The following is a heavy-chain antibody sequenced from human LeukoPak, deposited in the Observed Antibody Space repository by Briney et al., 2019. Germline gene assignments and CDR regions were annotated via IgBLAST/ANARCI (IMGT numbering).Heavy chain of an antibody. J-gene: IGHJ6*03. V-gene: IGHV4-31*03. CDR2: IYYSGST. Sequence: SETLSLTCTVSGGSISSGGYDWSWIRQHPGKGLEWIGYIYYSGSTYYNPSLKSRVTISVDTSKNQFSLKLSSVTAADTAVYYCASMTPYYYMDVWGKGTTVTVSS. CDR3: ASMTPYYYMDV. D-gene: IGHD2-15*01. CDR1: GGSISSGGYD.